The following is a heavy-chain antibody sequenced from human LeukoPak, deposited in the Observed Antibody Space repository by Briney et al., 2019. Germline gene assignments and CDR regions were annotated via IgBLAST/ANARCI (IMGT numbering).Heavy chain of an antibody. D-gene: IGHD1-26*01. CDR2: IRSKAYGGTT. V-gene: IGHV3-49*04. CDR1: GFTFGDYA. CDR3: TREVDPIVGASDS. Sequence: GGSLRLSCSASGFTFGDYAMSWVRQAPGKGLEWVGFIRSKAYGGTTEYAASVKGRFTISRDDSKSIAYLQMNSLKPEDTALYYCTREVDPIVGASDSWGQGTLLTVSS. J-gene: IGHJ5*01.